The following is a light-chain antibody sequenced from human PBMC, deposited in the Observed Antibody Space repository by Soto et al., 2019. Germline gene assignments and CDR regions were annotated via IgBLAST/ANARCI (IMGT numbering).Light chain of an antibody. CDR1: QSVYSN. CDR2: HAS. CDR3: QQYTKWPLT. Sequence: EIVLTQSPATLSVSPGERATLSCRASQSVYSNLAWYQQKPGQAPRLLIYHASTRATGIPARFSCGGSGTEFTFTISSLHSEDFAVYYCQQYTKWPLTFGGGTKVEIK. V-gene: IGKV3-15*01. J-gene: IGKJ4*01.